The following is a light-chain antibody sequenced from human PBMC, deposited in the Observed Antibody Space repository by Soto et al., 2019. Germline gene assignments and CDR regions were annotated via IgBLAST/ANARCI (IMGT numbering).Light chain of an antibody. Sequence: DIQMTQSPSPLSASIGDRVTITCRASQSIDKWLAWYQQKPGNAPQLLIYDASRVKTGVPSRFSASGSGTEFTLTIDSLQADDSATYFCQHYNGFPYAFGPGTKV. J-gene: IGKJ2*01. CDR1: QSIDKW. CDR3: QHYNGFPYA. V-gene: IGKV1-5*01. CDR2: DAS.